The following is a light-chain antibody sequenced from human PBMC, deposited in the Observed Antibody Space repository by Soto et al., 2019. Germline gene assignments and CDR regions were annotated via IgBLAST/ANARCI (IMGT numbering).Light chain of an antibody. CDR1: SSDVGSYHL. J-gene: IGLJ2*01. CDR3: CSYACSDTLVL. Sequence: SALTQPASVSGSPGQSITISCTGASSDVGSYHLVSWYQQHPGKAPKVMISGVSKRPAGVSHRFSGSKSGNTASLTISGLQAEDEADYYCCSYACSDTLVLFGGGTQLTV. V-gene: IGLV2-23*02. CDR2: GVS.